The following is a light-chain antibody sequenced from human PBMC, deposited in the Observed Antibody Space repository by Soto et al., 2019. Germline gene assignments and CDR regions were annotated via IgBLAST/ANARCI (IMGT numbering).Light chain of an antibody. J-gene: IGKJ2*01. V-gene: IGKV3-15*01. CDR2: RTS. CDR3: QQYNNWPYT. CDR1: QSVSSN. Sequence: EIVMTQSPATLSLSPGERATLSCRASQSVSSNLAWYRQKPGQAPTLLIYRTSTRATGIPDRFSGSGSGTEFTLTIRSLQSEDFAFYYGQQYNNWPYTFGQGTKLEIK.